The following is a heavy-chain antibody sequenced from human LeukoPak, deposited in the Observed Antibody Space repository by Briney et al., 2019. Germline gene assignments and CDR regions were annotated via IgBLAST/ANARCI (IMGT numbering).Heavy chain of an antibody. CDR3: ARDPSNMVYNAEYFQH. V-gene: IGHV3-21*01. CDR2: ISSSSSYI. J-gene: IGHJ1*01. Sequence: PGGSLRLSCAASGFTFSSYSMNWVRQAPGKGLEWVSSISSSSSYIYYADSVKGRFTISRDNAKNSLYLQMNSLRAEDTAVYYCARDPSNMVYNAEYFQHWGQGTLVTVSS. CDR1: GFTFSSYS. D-gene: IGHD3-10*01.